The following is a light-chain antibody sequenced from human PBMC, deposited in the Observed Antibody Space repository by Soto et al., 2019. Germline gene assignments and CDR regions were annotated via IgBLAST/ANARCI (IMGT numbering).Light chain of an antibody. CDR2: EVR. Sequence: QSALTQPASVSGSPGQSITLSCTGTFNDVGGFDYVSWYQHHPGKAPKLLIYEVRNRPSGASNRFSGSRSGKTASLTISGLQAEDEADYYCSSYTSTNTMVFXTGTKLTVL. CDR1: FNDVGGFDY. V-gene: IGLV2-14*01. CDR3: SSYTSTNTMV. J-gene: IGLJ1*01.